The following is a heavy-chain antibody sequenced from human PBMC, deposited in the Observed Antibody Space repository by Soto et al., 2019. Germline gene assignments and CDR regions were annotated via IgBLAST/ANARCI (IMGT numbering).Heavy chain of an antibody. CDR3: AKGPRNWGFDY. Sequence: QVQLVQSGAEVKKPGASVKISCKASGYTFTSDDFNWVRQATGQGREWMGWMNPNNGNTGYAQKFQGRVTMTRDTAISTAYMELSSLTSDDTAVDDCAKGPRNWGFDYWGQGTLVTVSS. J-gene: IGHJ4*02. D-gene: IGHD7-27*01. CDR2: MNPNNGNT. V-gene: IGHV1-8*01. CDR1: GYTFTSDD.